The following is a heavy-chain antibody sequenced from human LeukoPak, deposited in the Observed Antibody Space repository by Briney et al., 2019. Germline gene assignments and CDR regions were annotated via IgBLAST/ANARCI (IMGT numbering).Heavy chain of an antibody. D-gene: IGHD4-17*01. J-gene: IGHJ4*02. V-gene: IGHV4-61*01. CDR1: GGSVSSGSYY. Sequence: PSETLSLTCTVSGGSVSSGSYYWSWIRQPPGKGLEWIGYIYYSGSTNYNPSLESRVTISVDTSKNQFSLKLSSVTAADTAVYYCAREPVTTFYYFDYWGQGTLVTVSS. CDR2: IYYSGST. CDR3: AREPVTTFYYFDY.